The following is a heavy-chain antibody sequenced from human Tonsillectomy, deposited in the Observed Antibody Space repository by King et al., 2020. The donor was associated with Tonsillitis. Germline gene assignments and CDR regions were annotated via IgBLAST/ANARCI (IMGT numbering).Heavy chain of an antibody. CDR3: ARGPWMXXFGVXDP. Sequence: VQLVESGGGVVQPGRSLRLSCAVSGFTFSSYAMHWVRRAPGKGLEWVAVISSDGSNKYYADSVKGRFTISRDNSKNTLYLQMNSLRAEDTAVYFCARGPWMXXFGVXDPWXXGTLVTVXS. D-gene: IGHD3-3*01. V-gene: IGHV3-30*04. J-gene: IGHJ5*02. CDR1: GFTFSSYA. CDR2: ISSDGSNK.